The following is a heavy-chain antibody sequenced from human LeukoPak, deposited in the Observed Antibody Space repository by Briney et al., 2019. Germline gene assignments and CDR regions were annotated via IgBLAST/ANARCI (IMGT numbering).Heavy chain of an antibody. CDR1: GGSISSGDYY. Sequence: SQTLSLTCTVSGGSISSGDYYWSWIRQPPGKGLEWIGYIYYSGSTYYNPSLKSRVTISVDTSKNQLSLKLSSVTAADTAVYYCARDNSGYDRLDYWGQGTLVTVSS. V-gene: IGHV4-30-4*01. J-gene: IGHJ4*02. CDR2: IYYSGST. CDR3: ARDNSGYDRLDY. D-gene: IGHD5-12*01.